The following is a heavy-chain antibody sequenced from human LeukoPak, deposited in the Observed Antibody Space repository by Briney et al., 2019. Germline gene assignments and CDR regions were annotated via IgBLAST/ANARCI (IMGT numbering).Heavy chain of an antibody. CDR3: ASGGPDQWEIRSGSFDS. Sequence: GGSLRLSCAASGFIFSSYWMSWVRQAPGKGLEWVANIKQGGSEKYYVDSVKGRFTISRDNAKNSLYLQMNSLRGDDTAVYYCASGGPDQWEIRSGSFDSWGLGTLVIVSS. J-gene: IGHJ4*02. CDR1: GFIFSSYW. V-gene: IGHV3-7*01. CDR2: IKQGGSEK. D-gene: IGHD1-26*01.